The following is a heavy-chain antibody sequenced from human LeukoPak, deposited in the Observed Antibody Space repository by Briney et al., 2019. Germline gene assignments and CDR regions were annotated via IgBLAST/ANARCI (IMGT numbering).Heavy chain of an antibody. J-gene: IGHJ5*02. V-gene: IGHV1-69*04. Sequence: ASAKVSCKASGGTFSSYAISWVRQAPGQGLEWMGRIIPILGIANYAQKFQGRVTITADKSTSTAYMELSSLRSEDTAVYYCAREGYSYGYQSSSWGQGTLVTVSS. CDR2: IIPILGIA. CDR3: AREGYSYGYQSSS. D-gene: IGHD5-18*01. CDR1: GGTFSSYA.